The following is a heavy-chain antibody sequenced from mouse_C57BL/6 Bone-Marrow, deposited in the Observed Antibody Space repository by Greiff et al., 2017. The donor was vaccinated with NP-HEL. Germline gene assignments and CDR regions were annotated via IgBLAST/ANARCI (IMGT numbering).Heavy chain of an antibody. CDR2: IDPANGNT. V-gene: IGHV14-3*01. Sequence: EVKLQQSVAELVRPGASVKLSCTASGFNIKNTYMHWVKQRPEQGLEWIGRIDPANGNTKYAPKFQGKATITADTSSNTAYLQLSSLTSEDTAIYYCARSGSTTVVANWYFDVWGTGTTVTVSS. D-gene: IGHD1-1*01. J-gene: IGHJ1*03. CDR3: ARSGSTTVVANWYFDV. CDR1: GFNIKNTY.